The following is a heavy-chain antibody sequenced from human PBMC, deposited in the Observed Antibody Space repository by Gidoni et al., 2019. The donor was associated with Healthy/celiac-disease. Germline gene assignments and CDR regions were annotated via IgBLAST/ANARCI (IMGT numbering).Heavy chain of an antibody. Sequence: SLRLSCAASGFTFSSYGMHWVRQAPGKGLEWVAVISYDGSNKYYADSVKGRFTISRDNSKNTLYLQMNSLRAEDTAVYYCANPPTHRTTSDYGMDVWGQGTTVTVSS. J-gene: IGHJ6*02. V-gene: IGHV3-30*18. CDR3: ANPPTHRTTSDYGMDV. CDR1: GFTFSSYG. CDR2: ISYDGSNK. D-gene: IGHD1-1*01.